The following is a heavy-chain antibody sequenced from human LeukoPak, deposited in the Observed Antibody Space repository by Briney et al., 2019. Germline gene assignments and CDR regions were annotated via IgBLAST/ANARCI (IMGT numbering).Heavy chain of an antibody. CDR3: ARVSAVAGYYGMDV. Sequence: PTETLSLTCAVSGDSISSSNWWSWVRQPPGKGVEWIGEIYHSGSTNYNPSLKSRVTISVDKSKNQFSLKLSSVTAADTAVYYCARVSAVAGYYGMDVWGQGTTVTVSS. CDR2: IYHSGST. J-gene: IGHJ6*02. D-gene: IGHD6-19*01. CDR1: GDSISSSNW. V-gene: IGHV4-4*02.